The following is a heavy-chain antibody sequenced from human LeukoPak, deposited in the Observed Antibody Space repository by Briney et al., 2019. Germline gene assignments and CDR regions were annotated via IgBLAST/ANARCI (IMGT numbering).Heavy chain of an antibody. J-gene: IGHJ4*02. V-gene: IGHV4-59*12. Sequence: SETLSLTCTVSGGSISSYYWSWIRQPPGKGLEWIGYIDYAGRTNYNPSLKSRVTISVDTSKNQFSLKLSSVTAADTAVYYCAREAWYSSGWSDYWGQGTLVTVSS. CDR3: AREAWYSSGWSDY. CDR1: GGSISSYY. D-gene: IGHD6-19*01. CDR2: IDYAGRT.